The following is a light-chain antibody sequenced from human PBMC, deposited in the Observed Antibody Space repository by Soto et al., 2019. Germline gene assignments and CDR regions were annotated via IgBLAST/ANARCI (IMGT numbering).Light chain of an antibody. J-gene: IGLJ1*01. CDR3: SSYTTSNTRQIV. CDR2: DVS. Sequence: QSALTQPASVSGSLGQSITISCTGTSSDVGGYNYVSWYQHHPGKAPKLMIYDVSNRPSGVSNRFSGSKSGNTASLTISGLQPEDEADYYGSSYTTSNTRQIVLGTGTKLTVL. CDR1: SSDVGGYNY. V-gene: IGLV2-14*03.